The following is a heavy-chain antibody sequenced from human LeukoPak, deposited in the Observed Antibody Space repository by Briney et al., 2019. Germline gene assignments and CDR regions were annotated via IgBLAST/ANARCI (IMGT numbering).Heavy chain of an antibody. CDR2: INPSGGST. J-gene: IGHJ4*02. CDR3: ASGWSRYYFDY. D-gene: IGHD6-19*01. Sequence: ASVKVSYKASGYTFTSYYMHWVRQAPGQGLEWMGIINPSGGSTSYAQKFQGRVTMTRDTSTSTVYMELSSLRSEDTAVYYCASGWSRYYFDYWGQGTLVTVSS. V-gene: IGHV1-46*01. CDR1: GYTFTSYY.